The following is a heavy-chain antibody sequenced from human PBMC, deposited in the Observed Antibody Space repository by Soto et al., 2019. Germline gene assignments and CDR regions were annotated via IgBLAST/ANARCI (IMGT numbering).Heavy chain of an antibody. CDR1: GFTFSSYA. Sequence: GGSLRLSCAASGFTFSSYAMSWVRQAPGKGLEWVSAMSGSGGSTYYADSGKGRFTISRDNSKNTLYLPMNSLRAAGTAVYYCAKVRGHDLYSSGWFLLLRPEPESPNYYFDYWGQGTLVTVSS. CDR3: AKVRGHDLYSSGWFLLLRPEPESPNYYFDY. CDR2: MSGSGGST. V-gene: IGHV3-23*01. J-gene: IGHJ4*02. D-gene: IGHD6-19*01.